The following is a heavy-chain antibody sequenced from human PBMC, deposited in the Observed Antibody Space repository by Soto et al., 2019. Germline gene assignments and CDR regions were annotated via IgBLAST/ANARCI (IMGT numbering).Heavy chain of an antibody. CDR2: INGGGDVK. J-gene: IGHJ5*01. CDR3: ARLSGDGFWKSYSPYNLFES. V-gene: IGHV3-48*03. Sequence: PGGSLRLSCAASGFAFANYEMHWVRQAPGKGLDWVAYINGGGDVKYYADSVEGRFTISRDNAKNALFLQMDNLRAEDTAIYYCARLSGDGFWKSYSPYNLFESWGQGALVTLSS. CDR1: GFAFANYE. D-gene: IGHD3-3*01.